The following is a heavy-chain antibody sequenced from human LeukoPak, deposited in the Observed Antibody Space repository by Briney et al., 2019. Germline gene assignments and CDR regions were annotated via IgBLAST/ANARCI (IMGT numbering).Heavy chain of an antibody. J-gene: IGHJ6*02. CDR2: INPSGGST. CDR3: AASYSSSWYPYYYYYYGMDV. D-gene: IGHD6-13*01. V-gene: IGHV1-46*01. CDR1: GYTFTSYY. Sequence: ASVKVSCKASGYTFTSYYMHWVRQAPGQGLEWMGIINPSGGSTSYAQKFQGRVTMTRDMSTSTVYMELSSLRSEDTAVYYCAASYSSSWYPYYYYYYGMDVWGQGTTVTVSS.